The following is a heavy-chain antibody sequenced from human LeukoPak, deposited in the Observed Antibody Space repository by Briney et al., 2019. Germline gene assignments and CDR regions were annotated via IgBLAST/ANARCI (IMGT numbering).Heavy chain of an antibody. J-gene: IGHJ4*02. CDR3: ARAGGNELPTVFDY. Sequence: PSETLSLTCTVSGDSISSYYWSWIRQPPGKGLEWMAYFYYSGTTKYNPSLKSRVAISVDTSKNQFSLKLSSVTAADTAVYYCARAGGNELPTVFDYWGQGTLVTVSS. CDR1: GDSISSYY. V-gene: IGHV4-59*01. D-gene: IGHD1-26*01. CDR2: FYYSGTT.